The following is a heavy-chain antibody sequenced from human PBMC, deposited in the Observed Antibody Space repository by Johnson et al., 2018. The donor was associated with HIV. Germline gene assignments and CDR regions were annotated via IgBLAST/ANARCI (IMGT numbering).Heavy chain of an antibody. Sequence: EQLVESGGDVVQPWRSLRLSCAASGFTFSSYAMHWVRQAPGKGLEWVSAISGSGGYTYSADSVKGRFTISRDSSKNTLYLQMNSLRAEDTAVYYCAKDMFRRELLDGDTFDIWGQGTMVTVSS. CDR3: AKDMFRRELLDGDTFDI. CDR1: GFTFSSYA. J-gene: IGHJ3*02. D-gene: IGHD1-26*01. CDR2: ISGSGGYT. V-gene: IGHV3-23*04.